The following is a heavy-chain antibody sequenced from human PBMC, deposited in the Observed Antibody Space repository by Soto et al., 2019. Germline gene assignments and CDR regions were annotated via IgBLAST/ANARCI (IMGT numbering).Heavy chain of an antibody. V-gene: IGHV3-23*01. D-gene: IGHD2-15*01. J-gene: IGHJ3*02. CDR2: ISGSGGST. Sequence: EVQLLESGGGLVQPGGSLRLSCAASGFTFSSYAMSWVRQAPGKGLEWVSAISGSGGSTYYADSVKGRFTISRDNSKNTLYLQMNSLRAEETVVDYCAKDTDIVVVVAAIFFSAFDIWGQGTMVTVSS. CDR3: AKDTDIVVVVAAIFFSAFDI. CDR1: GFTFSSYA.